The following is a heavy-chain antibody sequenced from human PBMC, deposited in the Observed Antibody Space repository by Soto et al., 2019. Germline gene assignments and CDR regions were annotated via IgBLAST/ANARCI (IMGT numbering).Heavy chain of an antibody. CDR3: ARDAPDDSSSTAYYYDGMVV. CDR2: ISSSSVYT. D-gene: IGHD6-6*01. Sequence: GGSLRLSCAASGFTFSDYYMSWIRQAPGKGLEWVSYISSSSVYTNYADSVRGRFTISRDNAKNSLYLQMNSLRAEDTGVYYCARDAPDDSSSTAYYYDGMVVWGRGTMVTVSS. CDR1: GFTFSDYY. V-gene: IGHV3-11*06. J-gene: IGHJ6*02.